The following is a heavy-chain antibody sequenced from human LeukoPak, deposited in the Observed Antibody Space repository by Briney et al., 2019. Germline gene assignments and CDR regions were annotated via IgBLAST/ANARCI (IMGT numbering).Heavy chain of an antibody. D-gene: IGHD1-26*01. J-gene: IGHJ4*02. CDR2: IYGGSDT. CDR3: ARDGDSGSYSTFDY. Sequence: PGGSLRLSCAVSGFTVSSNYMSWVRQAPGKGLEWVSVIYGGSDTHYADSVKGRFTISRDNSKNTVYLQMNSLTAEDTAVYYCARDGDSGSYSTFDYWGQGTLVTVSS. CDR1: GFTVSSNY. V-gene: IGHV3-53*01.